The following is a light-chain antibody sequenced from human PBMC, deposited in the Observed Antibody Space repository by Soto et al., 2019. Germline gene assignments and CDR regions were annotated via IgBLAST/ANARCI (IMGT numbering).Light chain of an antibody. CDR2: SGN. V-gene: IGLV1-44*01. Sequence: QSVLTQPPSASGTPGQRVTISCSGSSSNVGSYTVYWYQQLPGTAPKVLIYSGNRRPSGVPARFSGSKSGTSASLAISGLQSEDEADYYCAAWDDSLNCVVFGGGTKLTVL. CDR3: AAWDDSLNCVV. CDR1: SSNVGSYT. J-gene: IGLJ2*01.